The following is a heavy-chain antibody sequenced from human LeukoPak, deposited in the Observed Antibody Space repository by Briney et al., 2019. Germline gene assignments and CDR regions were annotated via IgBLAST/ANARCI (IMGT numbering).Heavy chain of an antibody. CDR1: GFTFSSYA. V-gene: IGHV3-23*01. CDR2: ISGSGGST. D-gene: IGHD3-16*01. J-gene: IGHJ3*02. CDR3: ARAQTYYDYVWGKSSDAFDI. Sequence: PGGSLRLSCAASGFTFSSYAMSWVRQAPGKGLEWVSAISGSGGSTYYADSVKGRFTISRDNSKNTLYLQMNSLRAEDTAVYYCARAQTYYDYVWGKSSDAFDIWGQGTMVTVSS.